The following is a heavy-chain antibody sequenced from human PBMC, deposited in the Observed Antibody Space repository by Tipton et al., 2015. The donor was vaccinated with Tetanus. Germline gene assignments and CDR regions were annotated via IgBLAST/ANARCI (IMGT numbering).Heavy chain of an antibody. Sequence: TLSLTCTVSGGSISSYYWSWIRQPPGKGLEWIGYIYYSGSTNYNPSLKSRVTISVDTSKSQFYLKLSSVTAADTAVYYCARAITIFGAYNWFDPWGQGTLVTVSS. V-gene: IGHV4-59*01. CDR2: IYYSGST. CDR1: GGSISSYY. CDR3: ARAITIFGAYNWFDP. D-gene: IGHD3-3*01. J-gene: IGHJ5*02.